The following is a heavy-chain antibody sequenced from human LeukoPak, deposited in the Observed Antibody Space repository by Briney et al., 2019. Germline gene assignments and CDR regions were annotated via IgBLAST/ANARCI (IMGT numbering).Heavy chain of an antibody. CDR3: AKEGAASSGWYGDAFDI. Sequence: GVSLRLSCAAYGFTFSSYAMSWVRQAPGKGLEWVSAISGSGGSTYYADSVKGRFTISRDNSKNTLYLQMNSLRDEDTAVYYCAKEGAASSGWYGDAFDIWGQGTMVTVSS. CDR2: ISGSGGST. J-gene: IGHJ3*02. V-gene: IGHV3-23*01. CDR1: GFTFSSYA. D-gene: IGHD6-19*01.